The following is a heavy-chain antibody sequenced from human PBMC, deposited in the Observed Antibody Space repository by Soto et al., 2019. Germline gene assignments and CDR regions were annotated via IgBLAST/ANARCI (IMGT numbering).Heavy chain of an antibody. CDR1: GGSISSGSYY. J-gene: IGHJ4*02. Sequence: QLQLQESGPGLVKPSETLSLTCTVSGGSISSGSYYWGWIRQPPGKGLEWIGSIYHSGSTYYSPSLKSRVTISVDTSKNQFSLKVSAVAAADTAVYYCARNDFGDYGGRGIVFEFWGQGTLVTVSS. D-gene: IGHD4-17*01. CDR2: IYHSGST. V-gene: IGHV4-39*01. CDR3: ARNDFGDYGGRGIVFEF.